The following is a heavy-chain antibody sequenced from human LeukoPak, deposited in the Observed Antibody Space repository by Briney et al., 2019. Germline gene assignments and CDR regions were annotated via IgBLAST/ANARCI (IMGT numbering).Heavy chain of an antibody. Sequence: GGSLRLSCATSGFTFSSYAMHWVRQAPGKGLEWVSAISGSGGSTYYADSVKGRLTISRDNSKNTLYLQMNSLRAEDTAVYYCAKEPLELPGYFDYWGQGTLVTVSS. CDR1: GFTFSSYA. V-gene: IGHV3-23*01. J-gene: IGHJ4*02. CDR2: ISGSGGST. CDR3: AKEPLELPGYFDY. D-gene: IGHD1-7*01.